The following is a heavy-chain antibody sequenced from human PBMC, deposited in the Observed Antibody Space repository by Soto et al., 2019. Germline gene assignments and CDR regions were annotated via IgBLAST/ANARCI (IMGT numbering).Heavy chain of an antibody. CDR2: IYYSGST. V-gene: IGHV4-39*01. CDR3: ARRSSVSYSDY. J-gene: IGHJ4*02. D-gene: IGHD3-10*01. CDR1: GGSISGSSYY. Sequence: QLQLQESGPGLVKPSETLSLSCTVSGGSISGSSYYWGWIRQPPGKGLEWIGSIYYSGSTYYNPSLKSRVTISVDTSKNQFSLKLSSVTSADTAVYYCARRSSVSYSDYWGQGTLVTVSS.